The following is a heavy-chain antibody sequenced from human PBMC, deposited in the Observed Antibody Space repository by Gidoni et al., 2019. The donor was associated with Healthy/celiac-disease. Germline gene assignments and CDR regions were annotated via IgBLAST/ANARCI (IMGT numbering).Heavy chain of an antibody. CDR3: ARSALSRGYSSGWFLH. CDR2: IYPADSDT. V-gene: IGHV5-51*01. CDR1: GYTFNTYW. Sequence: EVQLVQSGAEVKKPGESLKISCQASGYTFNTYWIAGVRQMPGKGLEWMGIIYPADSDTRYSPSFEGHVTISADKSTTTAYLQWSSLEASDTAMYYCARSALSRGYSSGWFLHWGQGTLVTVSS. J-gene: IGHJ4*02. D-gene: IGHD6-19*01.